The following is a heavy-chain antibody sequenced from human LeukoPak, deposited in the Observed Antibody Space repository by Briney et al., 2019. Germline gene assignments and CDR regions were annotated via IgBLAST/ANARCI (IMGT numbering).Heavy chain of an antibody. V-gene: IGHV3-33*06. CDR3: AKAKSMIRGALFDR. J-gene: IGHJ4*02. CDR1: GFTFSSAG. Sequence: PGGSLRLSCVASGFTFSSAGMHWVRQAPGKGLEWVADIWYDGSNKYYAESVKGRFTISRDNSKNTLFLQMNSLGVEDTAVYYCAKAKSMIRGALFDRWGQGTLVTVSS. D-gene: IGHD3-10*01. CDR2: IWYDGSNK.